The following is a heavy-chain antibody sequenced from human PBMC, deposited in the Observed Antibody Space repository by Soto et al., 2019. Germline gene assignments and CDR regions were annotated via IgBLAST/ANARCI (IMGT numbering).Heavy chain of an antibody. CDR2: IHHSGST. J-gene: IGHJ5*02. CDR1: GDSISSRNW. V-gene: IGHV4-4*02. CDR3: ARGKREMMYVGWFDP. Sequence: QVQLQESGPGLVKPSETLSLTCAVSGDSISSRNWWSWVRQTPGKGLEYIGEIHHSGSTNYNPSLKSRVTMSVDKSTNQFSLNLNCVTAADTAIYYCARGKREMMYVGWFDPWGQGTLVTVSS. D-gene: IGHD2-8*01.